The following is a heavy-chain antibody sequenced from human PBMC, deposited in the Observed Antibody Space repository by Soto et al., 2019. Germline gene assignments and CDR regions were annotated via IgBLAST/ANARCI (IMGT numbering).Heavy chain of an antibody. CDR3: VRGGSNYAS. Sequence: EVQLVESGGGLVQPGGSLRLSCTASGFTFIALWMTGARQAPGKGLEWVARIKPDESEKKNADSVKGRFSISRDNAKNSMYLQMDSLRGEDTAVYYCVRGGSNYASWGQGTLVTVSS. J-gene: IGHJ5*02. CDR2: IKPDESEK. D-gene: IGHD4-4*01. CDR1: GFTFIALW. V-gene: IGHV3-7*01.